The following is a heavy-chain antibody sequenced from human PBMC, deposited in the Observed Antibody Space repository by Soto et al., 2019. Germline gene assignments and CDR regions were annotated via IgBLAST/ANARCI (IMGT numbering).Heavy chain of an antibody. J-gene: IGHJ4*02. CDR3: ATVDNYYGSVF. Sequence: QEQLVESGGGVVQPGTSLRLSCAASGITFTNYGFHWVHQAPGKGLEWVAVIWYDGTTKFYSDSVKGRFTISRDNSKSTLYLQMNSLRVEDTALYYCATVDNYYGSVFWGQGTLVTVSS. CDR2: IWYDGTTK. CDR1: GITFTNYG. D-gene: IGHD3-10*01. V-gene: IGHV3-33*01.